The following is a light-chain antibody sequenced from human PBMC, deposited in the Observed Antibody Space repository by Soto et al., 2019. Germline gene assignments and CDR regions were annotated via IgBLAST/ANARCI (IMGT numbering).Light chain of an antibody. J-gene: IGKJ3*01. CDR3: QQRSNWPFT. V-gene: IGKV3-11*01. CDR1: QSVSSY. CDR2: GTS. Sequence: EVVLTPSPPTPSLSSGERTTLSCRASQSVSSYLAWYQQRPGQAPRLLIVGTSTRATGIPDRFSGSGSGTDFTLTISSLEPEDFAVYFCQQRSNWPFTFGPGTKVDIK.